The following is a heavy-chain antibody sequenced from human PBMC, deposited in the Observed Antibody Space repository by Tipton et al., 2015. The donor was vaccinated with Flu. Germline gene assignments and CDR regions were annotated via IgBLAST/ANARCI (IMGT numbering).Heavy chain of an antibody. D-gene: IGHD3-10*01. CDR2: VYHGGTT. J-gene: IGHJ4*02. V-gene: IGHV4-38-2*02. CDR3: ATTTYFYGSGSHDY. Sequence: GLVKPSETLSLTCTVSGYSISTRYYWGWIRQPPGKGLEWIGCVYHGGTTYYNPSLKSRVAISLDTFKNQFSLKLTSVTAADTAVYSCATTTYFYGSGSHDYWGQGTLVTVSS. CDR1: GYSISTRYY.